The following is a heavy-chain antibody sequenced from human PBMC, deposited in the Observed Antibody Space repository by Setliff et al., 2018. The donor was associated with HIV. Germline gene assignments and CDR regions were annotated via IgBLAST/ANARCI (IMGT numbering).Heavy chain of an antibody. V-gene: IGHV1-2*02. CDR3: ARGGLATGAFDI. D-gene: IGHD5-12*01. CDR2: INPNSGGT. Sequence: ASVKVSCKASGFTFIGDYMHWVRQAPGQGLEWMGWINPNSGGTNFAQKFQGRVTMTWDTSISTAYMELSRLRSDDTAVYYCARGGLATGAFDIWGQGTMVTVSS. J-gene: IGHJ3*02. CDR1: GFTFIGDY.